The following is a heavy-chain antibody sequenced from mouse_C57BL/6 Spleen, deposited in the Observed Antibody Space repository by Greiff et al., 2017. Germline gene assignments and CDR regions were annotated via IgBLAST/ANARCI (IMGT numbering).Heavy chain of an antibody. CDR2: IYPRSGNT. CDR1: GYTFTSYG. D-gene: IGHD1-1*01. CDR3: ARVDYYGSSYGGDY. Sequence: QVQLKESGAELARPGASVTLSCKASGYTFTSYGISWVKQRTGQGLEWIGEIYPRSGNTYYNEKFKGKATLTADKSSSTAYMELRSLTSEDSAVYFCARVDYYGSSYGGDYWGQGTTLTVSS. J-gene: IGHJ2*01. V-gene: IGHV1-81*01.